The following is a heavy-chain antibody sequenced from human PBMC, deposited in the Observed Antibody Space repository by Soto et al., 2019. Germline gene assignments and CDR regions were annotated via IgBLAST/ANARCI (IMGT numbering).Heavy chain of an antibody. CDR2: IKQDGSET. V-gene: IGHV3-7*05. Sequence: EVQLVESGGGLVQTGGSLRLSCAASGFTFSRYWMKWVRQAPGKGLEWVANIKQDGSETYYVDSVKGRFTISRDNAKNSLFLQMNRLRAEDTAVYYGAGGSGWLSDSWGQGTLVTVSS. CDR3: AGGSGWLSDS. J-gene: IGHJ4*02. D-gene: IGHD6-19*01. CDR1: GFTFSRYW.